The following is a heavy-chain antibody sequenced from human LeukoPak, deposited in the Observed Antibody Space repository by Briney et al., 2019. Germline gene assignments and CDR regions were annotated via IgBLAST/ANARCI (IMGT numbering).Heavy chain of an antibody. Sequence: ASVKVSCKASGYTFTSYYMHWVRQAPGQGLEWMGIINPSGGSTSYAQKFQGRVTMTRDTSTSAAYMELRSLRSDDTAVYYCARAEGAYYHDSSAYGYFDYWGQGTLVTVSS. CDR3: ARAEGAYYHDSSAYGYFDY. J-gene: IGHJ4*02. CDR1: GYTFTSYY. D-gene: IGHD3-22*01. CDR2: INPSGGST. V-gene: IGHV1-46*01.